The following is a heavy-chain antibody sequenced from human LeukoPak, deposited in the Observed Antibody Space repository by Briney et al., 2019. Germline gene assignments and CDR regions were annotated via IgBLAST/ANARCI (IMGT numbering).Heavy chain of an antibody. CDR3: ARSKSYDSSGYYFDY. J-gene: IGHJ4*02. CDR1: GFTFSSYG. D-gene: IGHD3-22*01. CDR2: MRWDGSIK. Sequence: PGGSLRLSCAASGFTFSSYGMHWVRQAPGKGLEWVAFMRWDGSIKYYADSVKGRFTIARDTSKNTLYLQMNSLRAEDTALYYCARSKSYDSSGYYFDYWGQGTLVTVPS. V-gene: IGHV3-30*02.